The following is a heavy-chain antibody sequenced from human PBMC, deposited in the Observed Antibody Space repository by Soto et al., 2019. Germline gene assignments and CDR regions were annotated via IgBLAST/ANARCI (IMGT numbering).Heavy chain of an antibody. Sequence: QVQLVQSGAEVKKPGASVKVSCKASGYTFTSYDINWVRQATGQGLEWMGWMNPNSDNTGYAQKFQGRLTMTRNTSISPGNTELAGLGREDTPVYYWARERGGGYFDYWGQGILVTVSS. D-gene: IGHD3-16*01. J-gene: IGHJ4*02. CDR3: ARERGGGYFDY. CDR1: GYTFTSYD. V-gene: IGHV1-8*01. CDR2: MNPNSDNT.